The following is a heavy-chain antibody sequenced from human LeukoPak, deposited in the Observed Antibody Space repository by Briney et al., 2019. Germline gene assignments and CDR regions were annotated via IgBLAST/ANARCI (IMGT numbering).Heavy chain of an antibody. J-gene: IGHJ3*02. CDR1: GFTLTNNY. CDR3: ASDSSSVFDDAFDI. V-gene: IGHV3-53*01. D-gene: IGHD6-6*01. Sequence: GGSLRLSCAASGFTLTNNYMSSVRQAPEKGLEWVSVIYSGGSTYYADSVKGRFTISRDNSKNTLYLQMNSLRVEATAVYYCASDSSSVFDDAFDIWGQGTLVTVSS. CDR2: IYSGGST.